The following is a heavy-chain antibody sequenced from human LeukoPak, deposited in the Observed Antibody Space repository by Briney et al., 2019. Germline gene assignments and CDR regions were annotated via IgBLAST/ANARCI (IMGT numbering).Heavy chain of an antibody. J-gene: IGHJ5*02. V-gene: IGHV4-34*01. CDR3: ARGGCGGDCYTRFDP. Sequence: SETLSLTCAVYGGSFSGYYWSWIRQPPGKGLEWIGEINHSGSTNYNPSLKSRVTISADTSKNQFSLKLSSVTAADTAVYYCARGGCGGDCYTRFDPWGQGTLVTVSS. CDR2: INHSGST. D-gene: IGHD2-21*02. CDR1: GGSFSGYY.